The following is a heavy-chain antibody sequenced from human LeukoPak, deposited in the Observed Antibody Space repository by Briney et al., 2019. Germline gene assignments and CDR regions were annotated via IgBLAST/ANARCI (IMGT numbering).Heavy chain of an antibody. D-gene: IGHD4-17*01. CDR3: ARGSTTVTNPHYYYYMDV. J-gene: IGHJ6*03. CDR2: ISAYNGNT. CDR1: GYTFTSYG. Sequence: GASVKVSCKASGYTFTSYGISWVRQAPGQGLEWMGWISAYNGNTNYAQKLQGRVTMTTDTSTSTAYMELRSLRSDDTAVYYCARGSTTVTNPHYYYYMDVWGKGTTVTVSS. V-gene: IGHV1-18*01.